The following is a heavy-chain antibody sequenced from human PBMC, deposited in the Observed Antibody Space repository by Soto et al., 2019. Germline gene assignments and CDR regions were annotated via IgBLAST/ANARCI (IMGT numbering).Heavy chain of an antibody. CDR3: ARGGGSSWYLWWFDP. D-gene: IGHD6-13*01. J-gene: IGHJ5*02. Sequence: SETLSLTCAVYGGSFSGYYWSWIRQPPGKGLEWIGEINHSGSTNYNPSLKSRVTISVDTSKNQFSLKLSSVTAADTAVYYCARGGGSSWYLWWFDPWGQGTLVTVSS. CDR2: INHSGST. CDR1: GGSFSGYY. V-gene: IGHV4-34*01.